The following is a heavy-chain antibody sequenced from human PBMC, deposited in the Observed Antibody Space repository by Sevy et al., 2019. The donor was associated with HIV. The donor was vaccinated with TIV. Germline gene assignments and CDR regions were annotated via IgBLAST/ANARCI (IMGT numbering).Heavy chain of an antibody. J-gene: IGHJ4*02. CDR3: AKIPAGGSYFSYFDS. Sequence: GGSLRLSCAASGFSFNKYGMHWVRQAPGEGLEWVAVIAYDGGNKYYTDSVKGRFTISRDNSKNTLYLQINSLRAEDTAVYYCAKIPAGGSYFSYFDSWGQGTLVTVSS. D-gene: IGHD1-26*01. CDR2: IAYDGGNK. CDR1: GFSFNKYG. V-gene: IGHV3-30*18.